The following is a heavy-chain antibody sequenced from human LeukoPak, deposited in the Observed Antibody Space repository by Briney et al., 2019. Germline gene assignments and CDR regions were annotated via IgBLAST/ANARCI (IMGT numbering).Heavy chain of an antibody. CDR2: IKSKTDGGTP. J-gene: IGHJ4*02. CDR3: TGVSRSSWYDY. CDR1: GFTFSNAW. D-gene: IGHD6-13*01. V-gene: IGHV3-15*01. Sequence: GGSLRLSCAASGFTFSNAWMSWVRQAPGKGLEWVGRIKSKTDGGTPDYAAPVKGRFAISRDDSKNTLYLQMNSLKTEDTAVYYCTGVSRSSWYDYWGQGTLVTVSS.